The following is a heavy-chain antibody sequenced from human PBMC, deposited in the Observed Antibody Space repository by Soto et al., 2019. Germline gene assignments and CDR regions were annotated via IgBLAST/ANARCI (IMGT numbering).Heavy chain of an antibody. J-gene: IGHJ6*02. CDR1: GGTFSSYA. CDR3: ATTPPVGGYYYYGMDV. V-gene: IGHV1-69*12. D-gene: IGHD1-26*01. CDR2: IIPIFGTA. Sequence: QVQLVQSGAEVKKPGSSVKVSCKVSGGTFSSYAISWVRQAPGQGLEWMGGIIPIFGTANYAQKFQGRVTITADESTSTAYMELSSLRSEDTAVYYCATTPPVGGYYYYGMDVWGQGTTVTVSS.